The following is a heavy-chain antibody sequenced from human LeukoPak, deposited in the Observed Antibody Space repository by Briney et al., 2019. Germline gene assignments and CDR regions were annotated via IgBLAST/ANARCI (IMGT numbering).Heavy chain of an antibody. Sequence: GGSLRLSCAASGFTFSSYSMTWVRQAPGKGLEWVSSISSSSSYIYYADSVKGRFTISRDNAKNSLYLQMNSLRAEDTAVYYCARDSALYAGAFDIWGQGTMVTVSS. CDR3: ARDSALYAGAFDI. CDR2: ISSSSSYI. V-gene: IGHV3-21*01. D-gene: IGHD5/OR15-5a*01. CDR1: GFTFSSYS. J-gene: IGHJ3*02.